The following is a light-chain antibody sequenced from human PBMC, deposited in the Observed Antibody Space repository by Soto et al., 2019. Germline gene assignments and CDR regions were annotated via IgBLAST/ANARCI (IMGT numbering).Light chain of an antibody. Sequence: EIVLTQSPGTLSLSPGERATLSCRASQSVNSNYLAWYQQKPVQVPRPLIYGASIRAAGVPDRLSGSGSGTDFTLTISRLEPEDYAVYYCQQYGPSPHTFGQGTKLEIK. CDR1: QSVNSNY. V-gene: IGKV3-20*01. CDR2: GAS. J-gene: IGKJ2*01. CDR3: QQYGPSPHT.